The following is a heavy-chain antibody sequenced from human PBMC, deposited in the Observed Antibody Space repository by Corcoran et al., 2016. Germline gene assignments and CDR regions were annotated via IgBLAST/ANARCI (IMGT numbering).Heavy chain of an antibody. V-gene: IGHV1-18*01. J-gene: IGHJ6*02. Sequence: QVQLVQSGAEVKKPGASVKVSCKASGYTFTSYGISWVRQAPGQGLEWMGWISAYNGNTNYAQKLQGRVTMTTDTSTSTAYMELRSLRSDDTAVYYCARWDYYGSLEYYYGMDVWGQGTTVTVSS. CDR2: ISAYNGNT. CDR1: GYTFTSYG. CDR3: ARWDYYGSLEYYYGMDV. D-gene: IGHD3-10*01.